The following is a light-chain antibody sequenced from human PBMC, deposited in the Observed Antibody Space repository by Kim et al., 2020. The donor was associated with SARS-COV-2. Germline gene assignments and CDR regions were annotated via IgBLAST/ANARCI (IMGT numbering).Light chain of an antibody. V-gene: IGKV3-15*01. CDR1: QCVSST. Sequence: ATLSGTPGESVTLYCWASQCVSSTVARYQQKPGHPPRRHVYGASTRATGIPARFSGSGSGTEFSLSISSLQSEDFAVYYCQHPGTFGQGNKVDIK. CDR3: QHPGT. J-gene: IGKJ1*01. CDR2: GAS.